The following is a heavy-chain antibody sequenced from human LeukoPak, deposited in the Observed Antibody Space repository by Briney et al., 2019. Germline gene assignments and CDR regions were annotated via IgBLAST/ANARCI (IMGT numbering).Heavy chain of an antibody. Sequence: GGSLRLSCAASGFTFSDYGMHWVRQAPGKGLEWVTFIRYDGSNKYYADSVKGRFTISRDNSKNTLYLQMNSLRAEDTAVYYCAKDMVGYSSSENAFDIWGQGTMVTVSS. CDR3: AKDMVGYSSSENAFDI. V-gene: IGHV3-30*02. D-gene: IGHD6-19*01. J-gene: IGHJ3*02. CDR1: GFTFSDYG. CDR2: IRYDGSNK.